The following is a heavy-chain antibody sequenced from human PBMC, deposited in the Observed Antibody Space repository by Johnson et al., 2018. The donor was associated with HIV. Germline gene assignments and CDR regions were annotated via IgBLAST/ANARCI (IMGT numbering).Heavy chain of an antibody. V-gene: IGHV3-30-3*01. J-gene: IGHJ3*02. CDR3: ARGTWEQPHSFDM. D-gene: IGHD1/OR15-1a*01. CDR1: GFTFSSYA. CDR2: ISYDGSNK. Sequence: VQLVESGGGVVQPGRSLRLSCAASGFTFSSYAMHWVRQAPGKGLEWVAVISYDGSNKYYADSVKGRFTISRDNSKNTLYLQMNSLRAEDTAMYYCARGTWEQPHSFDMWGQGTMVTVSS.